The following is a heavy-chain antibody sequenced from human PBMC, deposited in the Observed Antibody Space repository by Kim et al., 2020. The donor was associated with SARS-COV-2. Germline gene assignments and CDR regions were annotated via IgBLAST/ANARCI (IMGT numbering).Heavy chain of an antibody. CDR3: ARVGYDYVWGSYRDYYY. Sequence: SLRLSFPASRSTFSDYYMSWIRQAPGKGLEWVSYISSSSSYTNYADSVKGRFTISRDNAKNSLYLQMNSLRAEDTAVYYCARVGYDYVWGSYRDYYY. D-gene: IGHD3-16*02. CDR2: ISSSSSYT. V-gene: IGHV3-11*05. CDR1: RSTFSDYY. J-gene: IGHJ6*01.